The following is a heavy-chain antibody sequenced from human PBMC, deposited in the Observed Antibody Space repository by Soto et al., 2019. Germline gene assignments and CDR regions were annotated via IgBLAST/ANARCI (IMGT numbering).Heavy chain of an antibody. J-gene: IGHJ4*02. V-gene: IGHV3-48*01. CDR1: GFTFGSYS. Sequence: EVQLVESGGGLVQPGGSLRLSCTDSGFTFGSYSMNWGRRAPGKGLEWVSYISSSSSTIYYADSVEGRFTISRDNAKNSLDLQINSLRAEDTDVYYCAKDCGYSYGPYDYWGQGTLVTVSS. D-gene: IGHD5-18*01. CDR2: ISSSSSTI. CDR3: AKDCGYSYGPYDY.